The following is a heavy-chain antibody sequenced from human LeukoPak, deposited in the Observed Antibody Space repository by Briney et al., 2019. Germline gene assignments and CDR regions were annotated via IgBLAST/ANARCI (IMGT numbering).Heavy chain of an antibody. CDR3: AKDLYSSSWYGSDYYYGMDV. V-gene: IGHV3-30*18. J-gene: IGHJ6*02. D-gene: IGHD6-13*01. CDR1: GFTFSSYG. CDR2: ISYDGSNK. Sequence: PGGSLRLSCAASGFTFSSYGIHWVRQAPGKGLEWVAVISYDGSNKYYADSVKGRFTISRDNSKNTLYLQMNSLRAEDTAVYYCAKDLYSSSWYGSDYYYGMDVWRQGTTVTVSS.